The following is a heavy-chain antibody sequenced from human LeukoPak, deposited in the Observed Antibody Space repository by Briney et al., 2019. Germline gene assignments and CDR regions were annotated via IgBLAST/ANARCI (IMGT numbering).Heavy chain of an antibody. V-gene: IGHV1-69*13. J-gene: IGHJ4*02. D-gene: IGHD2-2*01. CDR1: GGTFSSYA. CDR2: IIPIFGTA. CDR3: ARGTKVVPAAMDY. Sequence: ASVKVSCKASGGTFSSYAISWVRQAPGQGLEWMGGIIPIFGTANYAQKFQGGVTITADESTSTAYMELSSLRSEDTAVYYCARGTKVVPAAMDYWGQGTLVTVSS.